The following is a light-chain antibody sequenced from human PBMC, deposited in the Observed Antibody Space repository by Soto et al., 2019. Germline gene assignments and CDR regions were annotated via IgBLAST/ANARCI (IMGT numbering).Light chain of an antibody. Sequence: IVMTQSPGTLSVSPGERVTLSCRASQSVSSHLAWYQQTPGQAPRLLMYAASTRANGVPPRFSGSGSGTEFTLTITSLQSEDFALYYCQQYNDLVTFGGGTKVEIK. CDR2: AAS. CDR3: QQYNDLVT. V-gene: IGKV3-15*01. J-gene: IGKJ4*01. CDR1: QSVSSH.